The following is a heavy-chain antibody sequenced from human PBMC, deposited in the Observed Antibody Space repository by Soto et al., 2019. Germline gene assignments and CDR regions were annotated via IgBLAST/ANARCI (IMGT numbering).Heavy chain of an antibody. CDR3: ARYASGPLFHGMHV. J-gene: IGHJ6*02. CDR1: AKTFTGYY. Sequence: GASVKVSCKASAKTFTGYYMHWVRQAPGQGLEWMGWINPTNGGTNYAEKFQGRVTMTSDTPKSTVYMEVSSLRFDDTAVYFCARYASGPLFHGMHVWGPGTTVTLSS. CDR2: INPTNGGT. V-gene: IGHV1-2*02. D-gene: IGHD3-10*01.